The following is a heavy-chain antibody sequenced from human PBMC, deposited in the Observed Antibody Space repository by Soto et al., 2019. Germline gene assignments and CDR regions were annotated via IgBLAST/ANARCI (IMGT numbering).Heavy chain of an antibody. CDR2: IDWDDYR. CDR1: GFSLSTSGMC. V-gene: IGHV2-70*11. D-gene: IGHD5-12*01. J-gene: IGHJ4*02. CDR3: ARPRCSGYDEFDY. Sequence: SGPTLVNPTQTLTLTCTFSGFSLSTSGMCVSWIRQPPGKALEWLARIDWDDYRYYSTSLKTRLTISKDTSKNQVVLTMTNMDPVDTATYYCARPRCSGYDEFDYWGQGTLVTVSS.